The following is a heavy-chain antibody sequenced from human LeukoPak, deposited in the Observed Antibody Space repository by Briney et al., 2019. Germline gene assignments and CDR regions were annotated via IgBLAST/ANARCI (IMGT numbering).Heavy chain of an antibody. J-gene: IGHJ3*02. CDR1: GFTVSSNS. Sequence: GGSLRLSCTVSGFTVSSNSMSWVRQAPGKGLEWVSFIYSDNTHYSDSVKGRFTISRDNSKNTLYLQMNSLRAEDTAVYYCARVTGILRYFDWSTQYDAFDIWGQGTMVTVSS. CDR3: ARVTGILRYFDWSTQYDAFDI. CDR2: IYSDNT. D-gene: IGHD3-9*01. V-gene: IGHV3-53*01.